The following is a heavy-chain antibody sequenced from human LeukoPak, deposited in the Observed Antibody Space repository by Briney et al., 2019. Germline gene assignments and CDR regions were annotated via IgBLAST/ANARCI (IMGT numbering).Heavy chain of an antibody. J-gene: IGHJ3*02. CDR1: GFTFSSYA. Sequence: PGRSLRLSCAASGFTFSSYAMSWVRQAPGKGLKWVSAISGSGGSTYYADSVKGRFTISRDNSKNTLYLQMNSLRAEDTAVYYCAQMLGVGATGIDAFDIWGQGTMVTVSS. D-gene: IGHD1-26*01. CDR3: AQMLGVGATGIDAFDI. CDR2: ISGSGGST. V-gene: IGHV3-23*01.